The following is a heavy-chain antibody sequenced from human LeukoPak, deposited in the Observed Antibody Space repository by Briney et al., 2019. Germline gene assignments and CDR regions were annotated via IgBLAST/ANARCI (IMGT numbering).Heavy chain of an antibody. CDR1: GFSLRGYA. CDR3: ARIGLGVSFGSGFDY. CDR2: ISYDGRDQ. J-gene: IGHJ4*02. D-gene: IGHD3-10*01. V-gene: IGHV3-30-3*01. Sequence: GGSLRLSCVASGFSLRGYAMHWVRQAPGKGGLEWVTMISYDGRDQYYADSVKGRFTISRDDSKNTLFLQINSLRVEDTAMYHCARIGLGVSFGSGFDYWGQGTLVTVTS.